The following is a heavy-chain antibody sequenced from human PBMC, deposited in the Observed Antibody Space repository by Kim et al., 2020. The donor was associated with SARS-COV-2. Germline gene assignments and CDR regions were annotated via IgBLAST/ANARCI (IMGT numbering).Heavy chain of an antibody. CDR2: IRPNNGNT. CDR1: GYTFITYG. Sequence: ASVKVSCKASGYTFITYGVSWVRQAPGQGLEWVGWIRPNNGNTKYAQKFQGRVIMTTDASTNTAYMEMRSLRSDDTAMYYCARGFVYHGSGMDYWGQGTLVTVSS. V-gene: IGHV1-18*01. D-gene: IGHD3-10*01. J-gene: IGHJ4*02. CDR3: ARGFVYHGSGMDY.